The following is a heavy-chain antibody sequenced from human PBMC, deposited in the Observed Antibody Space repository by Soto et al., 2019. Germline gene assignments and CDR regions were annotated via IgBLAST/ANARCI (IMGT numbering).Heavy chain of an antibody. Sequence: GGSLGLSCAAPGFTFGSYSLNWVRQAPGKGLEWISYINSDSSVTNYADSVKGRVTISRDNAKDSVYLQMNSLRDEDTAVYYCARDHSILGVLGYWGPGTLVTVSS. D-gene: IGHD1-26*01. J-gene: IGHJ4*02. CDR2: INSDSSVT. CDR1: GFTFGSYS. CDR3: ARDHSILGVLGY. V-gene: IGHV3-48*02.